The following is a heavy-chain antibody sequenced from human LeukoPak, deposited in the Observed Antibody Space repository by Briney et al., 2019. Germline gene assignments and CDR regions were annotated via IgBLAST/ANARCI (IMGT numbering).Heavy chain of an antibody. J-gene: IGHJ5*02. CDR1: GYKFTAYY. V-gene: IGHV1-2*02. CDR2: FNPNSGGA. CDR3: ARGLIAVAGTSFYNWFDP. D-gene: IGHD6-19*01. Sequence: ASVKVSCKASGYKFTAYYMHWVRQAPGQGLEWMGWFNPNSGGANYAQKFQGRVTMTRDTSISTAYMELSRLRSDDTAVYFCARGLIAVAGTSFYNWFDPWGQGTLVTVPS.